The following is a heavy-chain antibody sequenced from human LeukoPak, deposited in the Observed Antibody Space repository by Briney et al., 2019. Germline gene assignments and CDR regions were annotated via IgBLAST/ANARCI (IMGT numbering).Heavy chain of an antibody. J-gene: IGHJ4*02. CDR3: ARGFRGHLLPFSL. Sequence: SVKVSCKASGGTFSSYAISWVRQAPGQGLGWMGGIIPIFGTANYAQKFQGRVTITTDESTSTAYMELSSLRSEDTAVYYCARGFRGHLLPFSLWGQGTLVTVSS. CDR2: IIPIFGTA. V-gene: IGHV1-69*05. CDR1: GGTFSSYA. D-gene: IGHD2-15*01.